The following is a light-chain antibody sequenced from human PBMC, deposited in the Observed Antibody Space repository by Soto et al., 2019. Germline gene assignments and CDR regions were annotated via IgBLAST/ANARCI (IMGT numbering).Light chain of an antibody. CDR3: QQYAYGVS. CDR1: QSVRNF. J-gene: IGKJ2*01. V-gene: IGKV3-15*01. CDR2: AAS. Sequence: EIVMTQSPATLSLSPGESATLSCRASQSVRNFLAWYQHKPGQGPRLLMYAASTRAAGFTDRFSGSGSGAEFTLTISSLEPEDFAVYYCQQYAYGVSFGQGTKLEIK.